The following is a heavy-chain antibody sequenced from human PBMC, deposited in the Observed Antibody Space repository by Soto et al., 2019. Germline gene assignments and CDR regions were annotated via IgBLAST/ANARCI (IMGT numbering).Heavy chain of an antibody. CDR3: AKEGGDYYYYHGMDV. V-gene: IGHV3-30*18. Sequence: GGSLRLSCAASGFTFSSYGMHWVRQVPGKGLEWVALISYDGTYKYYVDSVEGRFTISRDNSKNTLHLQMNSLRAEDTAVYFCAKEGGDYYYYHGMDVWGQGTTVTVSS. CDR2: ISYDGTYK. CDR1: GFTFSSYG. D-gene: IGHD3-16*01. J-gene: IGHJ6*02.